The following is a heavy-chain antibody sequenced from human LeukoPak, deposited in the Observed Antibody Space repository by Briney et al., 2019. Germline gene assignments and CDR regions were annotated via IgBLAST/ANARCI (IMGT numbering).Heavy chain of an antibody. CDR1: GGSISSGDYY. V-gene: IGHV4-30-4*01. Sequence: SETLSLTCTVSGGSISSGDYYWSWIRQPPGKGLEWIGYIYYSGSTYYNPSLKSRVTISVDTSKNQFSLKLSSVTAADTAVYYCARDLGVFGVVIPPREFDYWGQGTLVTVSS. CDR3: ARDLGVFGVVIPPREFDY. CDR2: IYYSGST. D-gene: IGHD3-3*01. J-gene: IGHJ4*02.